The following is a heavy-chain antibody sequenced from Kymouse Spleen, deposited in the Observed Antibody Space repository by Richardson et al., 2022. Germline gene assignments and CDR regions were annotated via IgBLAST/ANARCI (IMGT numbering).Heavy chain of an antibody. Sequence: EVQLVESGGGLVQPGGSLKLSCAASGFTFSGSAMHWVRQASGKGLEWVGRIRSKANSYATAYAASVKGRFTISRDDSKNTAYLQMNSLKTEDTAVYYCTRHGYYDILTGYYYYGMDVWGQGTTVTVSS. V-gene: IGHV3-73*02. CDR1: GFTFSGSA. D-gene: IGHD3-9*01. CDR3: TRHGYYDILTGYYYYGMDV. J-gene: IGHJ6*02. CDR2: IRSKANSYAT.